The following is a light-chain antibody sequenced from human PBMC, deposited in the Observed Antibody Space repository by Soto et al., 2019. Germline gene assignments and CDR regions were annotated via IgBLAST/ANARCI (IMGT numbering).Light chain of an antibody. CDR2: DAS. Sequence: EVVLTQSPATLSVSPGDRATLSCRASQYIGSAVAWYHQRSGQAPRLLIFDASIRVPTTPARFSGSVSGTEFPLTISSLESEDFAVYFFQRYGDRPRTFGQGTKVEIK. J-gene: IGKJ1*01. CDR1: QYIGSA. V-gene: IGKV3-15*01. CDR3: QRYGDRPRT.